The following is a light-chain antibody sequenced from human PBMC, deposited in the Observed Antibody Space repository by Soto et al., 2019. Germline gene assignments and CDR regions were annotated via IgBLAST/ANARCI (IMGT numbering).Light chain of an antibody. CDR1: SSDVGSYNR. CDR2: EVS. V-gene: IGLV2-18*02. J-gene: IGLJ1*01. Sequence: QSVLTQPPSVSGSPGQSVTFSCTGTSSDVGSYNRVSWYQQPPGTAPKLMIYEVSNRPSGVPDRFSGSKSGNTASLTISGLQPEDEADYYCNSYTSSNTYVFGTGTKVTVL. CDR3: NSYTSSNTYV.